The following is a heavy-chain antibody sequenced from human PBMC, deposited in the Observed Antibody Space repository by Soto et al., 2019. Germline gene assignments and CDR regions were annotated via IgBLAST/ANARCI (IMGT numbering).Heavy chain of an antibody. CDR3: ARARIMITFGGVISHTQFDY. CDR1: GFTFSSYG. D-gene: IGHD3-16*02. J-gene: IGHJ4*02. V-gene: IGHV3-33*01. Sequence: QVQLVESGGGVVQPGRSLRLSCAASGFTFSSYGMHWVRQAPGKGLEWVAVIWYDGSNKYYADSVKGRFTISRDNSKNTLYLQMNSLRAEDTAVYYCARARIMITFGGVISHTQFDYWGQGTLVTVSS. CDR2: IWYDGSNK.